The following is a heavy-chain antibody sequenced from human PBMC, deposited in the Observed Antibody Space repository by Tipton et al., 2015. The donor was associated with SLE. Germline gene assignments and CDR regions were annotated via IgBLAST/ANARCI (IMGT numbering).Heavy chain of an antibody. CDR3: ARDRSRSGSDVFDY. CDR1: GYTFTGYY. Sequence: QSGPEVKKPGASVKVSCKASGYTFTGYYLHWVRQAPGQGLEWMGIVNPDTGGTSYAQRFQGRVTVTADTSSSTVYVELSSLRFDDTAVYYCARDRSRSGSDVFDYWGHGSLVTVSS. V-gene: IGHV1-46*01. D-gene: IGHD1-26*01. J-gene: IGHJ4*01. CDR2: VNPDTGGT.